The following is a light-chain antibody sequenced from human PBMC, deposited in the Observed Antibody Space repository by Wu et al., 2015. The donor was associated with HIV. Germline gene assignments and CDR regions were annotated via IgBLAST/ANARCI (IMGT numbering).Light chain of an antibody. V-gene: IGKV3-15*01. CDR1: QSVSRN. CDR3: QQYKKWPPIT. J-gene: IGKJ5*01. Sequence: IVMTQSPGTLSVSPGERATLTCRASQSVSRNLAWYQQKPGQAPRLLMYGASTRATGIPARFSGSGSRTEFTLTISSLQSEDFVVYYCQQYKKWPPITFGQGTRLEIK. CDR2: GAS.